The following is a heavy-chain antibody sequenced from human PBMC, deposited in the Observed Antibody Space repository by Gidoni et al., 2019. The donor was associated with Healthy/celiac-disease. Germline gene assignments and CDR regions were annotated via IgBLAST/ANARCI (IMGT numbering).Heavy chain of an antibody. CDR3: AKDPLRGYSGYSPAWNWFDP. CDR2: IRYDGSNK. J-gene: IGHJ5*02. CDR1: GFPFRSSG. Sequence: QVPLVASGGGVVQPGGSLRLSCAASGFPFRSSGMHWVRQAPGKGLEWVAFIRYDGSNKYYADSVKGRFTISRDNSKNTLYLQMNSLRAEDTAVYYCAKDPLRGYSGYSPAWNWFDPWGQGTLVTVSS. V-gene: IGHV3-30*02. D-gene: IGHD5-12*01.